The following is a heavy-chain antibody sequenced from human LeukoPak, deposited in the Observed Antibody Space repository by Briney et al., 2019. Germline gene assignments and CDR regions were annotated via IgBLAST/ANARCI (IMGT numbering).Heavy chain of an antibody. J-gene: IGHJ4*02. Sequence: GGSLRLSCAASGFTFSSYTMSWVREAPGKGLECVSGISDNEGSTYYTDSVKGRFTISRDNTKNTVYLQMNNLRPDDTAVYFCARHDSFIPYWGQGTLVTVSS. CDR3: ARHDSFIPY. D-gene: IGHD5-18*01. V-gene: IGHV3-23*01. CDR2: ISDNEGST. CDR1: GFTFSSYT.